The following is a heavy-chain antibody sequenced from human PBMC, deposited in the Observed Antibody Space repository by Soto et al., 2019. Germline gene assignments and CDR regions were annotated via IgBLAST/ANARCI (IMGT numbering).Heavy chain of an antibody. V-gene: IGHV3-23*01. CDR2: VTADGGT. J-gene: IGHJ3*02. CDR1: GFTVSSHA. D-gene: IGHD2-15*01. CDR3: APHVSCSGGSCQYDAFAI. Sequence: EVQVLESGGGLLQPGGSLRLSCEGSGFTVSSHAMTWIRQAPGKGPEWVSTVTADGGTYSADSVKGGFAMSRDTSENTLYLQMNSLGAEDTAAYYCAPHVSCSGGSCQYDAFAILGQGTMVTVSS.